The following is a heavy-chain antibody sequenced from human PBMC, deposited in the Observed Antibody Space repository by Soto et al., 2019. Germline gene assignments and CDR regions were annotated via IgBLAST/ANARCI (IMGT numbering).Heavy chain of an antibody. D-gene: IGHD6-13*01. J-gene: IGHJ4*02. CDR2: ISVYSANT. CDR1: GYTLTSYG. Sequence: QVQLVQSGAEVKKPGASVKVSCKAAGYTLTSYGISWVRQAPGEGLEWMGWSRISVYSANTNYAQRRQGRVTMTADTSTSTAYMELRSLRSDDTAVYYCARGRGASSWYPFDYWGQGTLVTVSS. V-gene: IGHV1-18*01. CDR3: ARGRGASSWYPFDY.